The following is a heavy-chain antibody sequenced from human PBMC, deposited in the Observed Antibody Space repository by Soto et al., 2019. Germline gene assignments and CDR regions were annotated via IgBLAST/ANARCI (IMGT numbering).Heavy chain of an antibody. CDR1: GYTFTSYG. CDR2: ISAYNGNT. J-gene: IGHJ4*02. V-gene: IGHV1-18*01. D-gene: IGHD3-9*01. Sequence: GASVKVSCKASGYTFTSYGISWVRQAPGQGLEWMGWISAYNGNTNYAQKLQGRVTMTTDTSTSTAYMELRSLRSDDTAVYYCATGYYDILTGPQPFDYWGQGTLVTVSS. CDR3: ATGYYDILTGPQPFDY.